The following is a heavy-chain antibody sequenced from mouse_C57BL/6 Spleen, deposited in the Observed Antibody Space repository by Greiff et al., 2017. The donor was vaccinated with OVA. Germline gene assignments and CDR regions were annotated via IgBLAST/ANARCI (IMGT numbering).Heavy chain of an antibody. D-gene: IGHD2-1*01. CDR1: GYTFTDYY. J-gene: IGHJ4*01. CDR2: INPNNGGT. V-gene: IGHV1-26*01. Sequence: VQLQQSGPELVKPGASVKISCKASGYTFTDYYMNWVKQSHGKSLEWIGDINPNNGGTSYNQKFKGKATLTVDKSYSTAYMELRSLTSEDSAVYYCASMRAGNYLYYAMDYWGQGTSVTVSS. CDR3: ASMRAGNYLYYAMDY.